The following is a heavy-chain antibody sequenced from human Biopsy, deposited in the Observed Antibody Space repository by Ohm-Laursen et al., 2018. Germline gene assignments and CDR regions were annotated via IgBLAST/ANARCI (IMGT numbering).Heavy chain of an antibody. J-gene: IGHJ6*02. CDR1: GGSISSDN. CDR2: IYYSGST. CDR3: ARATNSTGWPYYYFYGMDV. D-gene: IGHD2/OR15-2a*01. Sequence: GTLSLTCSVSGGSISSDNWSWIRQTPGKGLEWIGYIYYSGSTNYNPPLKSRVTISVDTSKNQFSLRLNSVTAADTAVYYCARATNSTGWPYYYFYGMDVWGQGTTVTVSS. V-gene: IGHV4-59*01.